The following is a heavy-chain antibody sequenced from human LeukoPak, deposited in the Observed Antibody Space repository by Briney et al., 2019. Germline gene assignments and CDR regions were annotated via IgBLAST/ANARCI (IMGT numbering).Heavy chain of an antibody. V-gene: IGHV1-2*02. CDR3: ARVEKYTSSGPTDP. J-gene: IGHJ5*01. CDR2: INPNSGGT. Sequence: GASVKVSCKASGYTFTGYYMHWVRQAPGQGLEWMGWINPNSGGTYYAQKFQGRVTMTSDTSISTAYMELSRLRSDNTAVYYCARVEKYTSSGPTDPWGQGTLVTVSS. CDR1: GYTFTGYY. D-gene: IGHD6-13*01.